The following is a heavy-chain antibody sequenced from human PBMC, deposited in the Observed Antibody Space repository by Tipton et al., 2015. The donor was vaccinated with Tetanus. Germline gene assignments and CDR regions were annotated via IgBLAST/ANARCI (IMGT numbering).Heavy chain of an antibody. Sequence: TLSLTCTVSGGSVSSYYWTWFRQPPGKRLAWLGFVSYSGNSNYSPSPTGRVSMSLDTSKQQFSLCLTSATAADTAVYYCARGWSEFSSWSCSPFDAWGQGTLGAVSS. D-gene: IGHD1-26*01. CDR2: VSYSGNS. CDR3: ARGWSEFSSWSCSPFDA. J-gene: IGHJ5*02. V-gene: IGHV4-59*02. CDR1: GGSVSSYY.